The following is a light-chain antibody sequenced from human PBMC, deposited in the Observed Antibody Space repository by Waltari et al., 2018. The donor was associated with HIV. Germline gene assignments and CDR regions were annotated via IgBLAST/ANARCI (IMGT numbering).Light chain of an antibody. Sequence: VLTQSPATLSVSPGDRVTLSCRASEIVSSNLACYQQKRGQAPRLVIYGASSRAAGIPGRFSGSGSGTEFTLTISSLQSEDFAVYYCQEYNNWPWTFGQGTKVEIK. CDR1: EIVSSN. J-gene: IGKJ1*01. CDR3: QEYNNWPWT. CDR2: GAS. V-gene: IGKV3-15*01.